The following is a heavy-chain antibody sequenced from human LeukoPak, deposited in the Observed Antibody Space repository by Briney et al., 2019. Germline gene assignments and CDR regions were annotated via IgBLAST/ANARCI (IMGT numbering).Heavy chain of an antibody. J-gene: IGHJ4*02. CDR3: ARSLVGYSYDPYYFDY. CDR1: GFTFSSYS. Sequence: GGSLRLSCPASGFTFSSYSMNWVRQAPGKGLEWVSYISSSSSTIYYADSVKGRFTISRDNAKNSLYLQMNSLRAEDTAVYYCARSLVGYSYDPYYFDYWGQGTLVTVSS. V-gene: IGHV3-48*01. D-gene: IGHD5-18*01. CDR2: ISSSSSTI.